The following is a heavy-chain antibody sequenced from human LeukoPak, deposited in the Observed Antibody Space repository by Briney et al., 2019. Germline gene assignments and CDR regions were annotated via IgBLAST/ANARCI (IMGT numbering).Heavy chain of an antibody. D-gene: IGHD3-16*02. J-gene: IGHJ4*02. CDR1: GYTFTGYY. V-gene: IGHV1-2*02. Sequence: ASVKVSCKASGYTFTGYYMHWVRQAPGQGLEWMGWNNPNSGGTNYAQKFQGRVTMTRDTSTSTAYMELRSLRSDDTAVYYCARVMITFGGVIVKVSYFDYWGQGTLVTVSS. CDR2: NNPNSGGT. CDR3: ARVMITFGGVIVKVSYFDY.